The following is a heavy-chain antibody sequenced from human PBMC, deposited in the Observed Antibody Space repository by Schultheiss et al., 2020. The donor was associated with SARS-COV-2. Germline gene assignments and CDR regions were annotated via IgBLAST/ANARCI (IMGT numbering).Heavy chain of an antibody. CDR1: GFTFSSYG. CDR3: ARDAYYYGSGSSGGMDV. D-gene: IGHD3-10*01. CDR2: IWYDGSNK. J-gene: IGHJ6*02. Sequence: GGSLRLSCAASGFTFSSYGMHWVRQAPGKGLEWVAVIWYDGSNKYYADSVKGRFTISRDNSKNTLYLQMNSLRAEDTAVYYCARDAYYYGSGSSGGMDVWGQGTTVTVSS. V-gene: IGHV3-33*01.